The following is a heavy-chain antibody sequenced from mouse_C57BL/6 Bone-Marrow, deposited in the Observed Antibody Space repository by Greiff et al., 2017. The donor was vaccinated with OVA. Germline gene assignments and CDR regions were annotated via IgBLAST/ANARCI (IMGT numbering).Heavy chain of an antibody. CDR1: GYAFTNYL. Sequence: VQLQQSGAELVRPGTSVKVSCKASGYAFTNYLIEWVKQRPGQGLEWIGVINPGSGGTNYNEKFKGKATLTADKSSSTAYMQLSSLTSEDSAVYFCARERTGDWYFDVWGTGTTVTVSS. J-gene: IGHJ1*03. V-gene: IGHV1-54*01. CDR3: ARERTGDWYFDV. CDR2: INPGSGGT. D-gene: IGHD4-1*01.